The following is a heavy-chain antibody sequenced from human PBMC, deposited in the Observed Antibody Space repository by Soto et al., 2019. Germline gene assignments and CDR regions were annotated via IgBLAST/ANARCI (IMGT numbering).Heavy chain of an antibody. Sequence: SETLSLTCSVSGVSISSSSHYWAWIRQAPGQGLEWIGSGYQSGNTYYNPSLRNRVAVSVDTSTNQISLRVKSVTASDTGVYLCARHALQNEFELWGQGTPVNGS. J-gene: IGHJ4*02. CDR1: GVSISSSSHY. CDR2: GYQSGNT. D-gene: IGHD3-10*01. CDR3: ARHALQNEFEL. V-gene: IGHV4-39*01.